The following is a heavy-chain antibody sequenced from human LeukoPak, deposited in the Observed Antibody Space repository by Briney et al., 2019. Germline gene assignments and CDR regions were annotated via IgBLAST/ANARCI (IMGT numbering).Heavy chain of an antibody. CDR2: IRQDGGGK. V-gene: IGHV3-7*01. CDR1: GFTFSSYW. CDR3: ARDGTAAGLYFDL. D-gene: IGHD6-13*01. J-gene: IGHJ4*01. Sequence: GGSLRLSCAVSGFTFSSYWMNWVRRAPGKGLEWVASIRQDGGGKSYVDSVRGRFTISRDNTKNSLYLQINSLRAEDTAVYYCARDGTAAGLYFDLWGQGTLVTVSS.